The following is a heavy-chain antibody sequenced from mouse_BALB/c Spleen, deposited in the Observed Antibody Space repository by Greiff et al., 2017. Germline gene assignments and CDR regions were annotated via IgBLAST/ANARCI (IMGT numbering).Heavy chain of an antibody. J-gene: IGHJ3*01. Sequence: VQLQQSGAELVRPGASVTLSCKASGYKFTDYEMHWVKQTPVHGLEWIGAIDPETGGTAYNQKFKGKATLTADKSSSTAYMELRSLTSEDSAVYYCTSAYYGNYGAYWGQGTLVTVSA. D-gene: IGHD2-10*01. V-gene: IGHV1-15*01. CDR2: IDPETGGT. CDR3: TSAYYGNYGAY. CDR1: GYKFTDYE.